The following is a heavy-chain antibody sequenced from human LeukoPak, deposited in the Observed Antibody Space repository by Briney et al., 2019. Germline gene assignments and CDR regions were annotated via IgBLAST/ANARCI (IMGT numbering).Heavy chain of an antibody. CDR3: AELGITMIGGV. D-gene: IGHD3-10*02. Sequence: PGGSLRLSCAASGFTFNTYGMHWVRQAPGKGLEWVAFIRYDGINKFYADSVKGRFTISRDNSKSTLYLQMNSLRAEDTAVYYCAELGITMIGGVWGKGTTVTISS. V-gene: IGHV3-30*02. CDR1: GFTFNTYG. CDR2: IRYDGINK. J-gene: IGHJ6*04.